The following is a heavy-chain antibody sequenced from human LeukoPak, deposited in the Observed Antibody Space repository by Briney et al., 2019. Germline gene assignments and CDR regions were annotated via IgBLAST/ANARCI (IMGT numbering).Heavy chain of an antibody. CDR1: GYTFTGYY. V-gene: IGHV1-2*02. CDR2: INPNSGGT. Sequence: GASVKVSCKASGYTFTGYYMHWVRQAPGQGLEWMGWINPNSGGTNYAQKFRGRVTMTRDTSISTAYMELSRLRSDDTAVYYCARLATVVTRGGWFDPWGQGTLVTVSS. D-gene: IGHD4-23*01. J-gene: IGHJ5*02. CDR3: ARLATVVTRGGWFDP.